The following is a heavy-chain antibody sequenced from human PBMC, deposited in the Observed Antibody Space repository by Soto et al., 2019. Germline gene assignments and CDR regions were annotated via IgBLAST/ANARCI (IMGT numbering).Heavy chain of an antibody. Sequence: PGGSLRLSCAASGFTLSSYWMSWVRQAPGKGLEWVANIKDDGRVKHYVDSVMGRFTISSDNAKNSLHLQINSLRAGDTAVYFCAREGLIELGRGVHYHHCLDVWGLVNTVTASS. D-gene: IGHD2-21*01. V-gene: IGHV3-7*01. J-gene: IGHJ6*02. CDR3: AREGLIELGRGVHYHHCLDV. CDR2: IKDDGRVK. CDR1: GFTLSSYW.